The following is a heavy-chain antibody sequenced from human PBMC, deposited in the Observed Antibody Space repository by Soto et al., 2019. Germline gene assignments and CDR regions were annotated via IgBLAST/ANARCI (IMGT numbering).Heavy chain of an antibody. D-gene: IGHD2-15*01. Sequence: QVALVQSGAEVKKAGASVKVSCKASGYTSIGQYIHWVRQAPGQGPEWMGWINPDSGSTTYAQNFQGRVTMTRDTSISTVYMELNSLTSDDTAVYYCARENCSAGKCRALFDSWGQGTLVTVSS. CDR3: ARENCSAGKCRALFDS. CDR2: INPDSGST. V-gene: IGHV1-2*02. CDR1: GYTSIGQY. J-gene: IGHJ4*02.